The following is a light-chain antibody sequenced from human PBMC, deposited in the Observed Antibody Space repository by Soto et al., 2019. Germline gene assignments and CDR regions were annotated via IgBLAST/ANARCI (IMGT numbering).Light chain of an antibody. CDR2: SNN. J-gene: IGLJ1*01. Sequence: QLVLTQPPSASGTPGQRVTISCSGSSSNIGRNIVNWYQHLPGTAPKLLIYSNNQRPSGVPDRFSGSKSGTSASLAISGLQSEDEADYCCAAWDDSLNGYVFGAGTKLTVL. CDR1: SSNIGRNI. CDR3: AAWDDSLNGYV. V-gene: IGLV1-44*01.